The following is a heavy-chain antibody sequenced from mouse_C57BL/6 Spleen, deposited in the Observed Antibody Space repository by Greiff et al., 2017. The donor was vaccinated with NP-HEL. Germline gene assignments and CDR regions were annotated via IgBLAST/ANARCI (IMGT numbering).Heavy chain of an antibody. CDR2: IYPRDGST. J-gene: IGHJ3*01. D-gene: IGHD3-2*02. Sequence: VKLMESGPELVKPGASVKLSCKASGYTFTSYDINWVKQRPGQGLEWIGWIYPRDGSTKYNEKFKGKATLTVDTSSSTAYMELHSLTSEDSAVYFCAREETAQAPWFAYWGQGTLATVSA. CDR1: GYTFTSYD. CDR3: AREETAQAPWFAY. V-gene: IGHV1-85*01.